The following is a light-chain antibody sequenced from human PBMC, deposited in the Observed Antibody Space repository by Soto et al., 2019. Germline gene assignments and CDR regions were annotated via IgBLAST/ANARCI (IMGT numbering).Light chain of an antibody. CDR3: SSYAGSNNVL. V-gene: IGLV2-8*01. Sequence: QAVLTQPPSASGSPGQSVTISCIGSSSDVGAYNFVSWYQQHPGKAPKLMIYEVSKRPSGVPDRFSGSKSGNTASLTVSGLQAEDEADYYCSSYAGSNNVLFGGGTKLTVL. CDR1: SSDVGAYNF. J-gene: IGLJ2*01. CDR2: EVS.